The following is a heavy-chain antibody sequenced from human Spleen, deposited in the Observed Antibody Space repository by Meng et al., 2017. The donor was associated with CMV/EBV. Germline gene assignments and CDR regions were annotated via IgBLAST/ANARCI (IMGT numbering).Heavy chain of an antibody. Sequence: QGQVQDPGPGLVKPSQTLSLTCTVSGGSISSGDYYWSWIRQPPGKGLEWIGYIYYSGSTYYNPSLKSRVTISVDTSKNQFSLKLSSVTAADTAVYYCARVLGLGNIDYWGQGTLVTVSS. CDR3: ARVLGLGNIDY. D-gene: IGHD7-27*01. CDR1: GGSISSGDYY. J-gene: IGHJ4*02. CDR2: IYYSGST. V-gene: IGHV4-30-4*08.